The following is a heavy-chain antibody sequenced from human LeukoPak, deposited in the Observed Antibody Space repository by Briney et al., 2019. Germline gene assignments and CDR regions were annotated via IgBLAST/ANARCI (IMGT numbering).Heavy chain of an antibody. J-gene: IGHJ3*02. CDR1: GGSISSGSYY. CDR3: ARGNYDFWSGYPHAFDI. V-gene: IGHV4-61*02. CDR2: IYTSGST. Sequence: SQTLSLTCTVSGGSISSGSYYWSWIRQPAGKGLEWIRRIYTSGSTNYNPSLKSRVTISVDTSKNQFSLKLSSVTAADTALYYCARGNYDFWSGYPHAFDIWGQGTMVTVSS. D-gene: IGHD3-3*01.